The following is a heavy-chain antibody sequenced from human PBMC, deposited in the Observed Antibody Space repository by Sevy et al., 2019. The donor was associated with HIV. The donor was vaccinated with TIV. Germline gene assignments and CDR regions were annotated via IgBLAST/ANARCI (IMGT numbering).Heavy chain of an antibody. J-gene: IGHJ6*02. CDR3: ARDLSYSSSWYEEDYYYGMDV. CDR1: GYTFTSYG. D-gene: IGHD6-13*01. CDR2: NSAYNGNT. V-gene: IGHV1-18*04. Sequence: ASVKVSCKASGYTFTSYGISWVRQAPGQGLEWMGWNSAYNGNTNYAQKLQGRVTMTTDTSTSTAYMELRSLRSDDTAVYYCARDLSYSSSWYEEDYYYGMDVWGQGTTVTVSS.